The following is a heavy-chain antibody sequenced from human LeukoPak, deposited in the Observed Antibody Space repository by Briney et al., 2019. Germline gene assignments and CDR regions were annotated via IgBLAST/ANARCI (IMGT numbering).Heavy chain of an antibody. V-gene: IGHV1-2*02. CDR1: GYTFTGYY. D-gene: IGHD3-10*01. CDR2: INPNSGGT. Sequence: ASVKVSCKASGYTFTGYYVHWVRQAPGQGLEWLGWINPNSGGTNYAQKFQGRVTMTRDTSISTAYMELSRLRSDDTAVYYCARDSSHYGSGSYYNTYYFDYWGQGTLVTVSS. J-gene: IGHJ4*02. CDR3: ARDSSHYGSGSYYNTYYFDY.